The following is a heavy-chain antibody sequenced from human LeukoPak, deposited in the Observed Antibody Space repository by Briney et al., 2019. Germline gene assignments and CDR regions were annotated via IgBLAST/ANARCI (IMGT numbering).Heavy chain of an antibody. CDR2: INPNSGGT. CDR1: GYTFTGYY. J-gene: IGHJ4*02. Sequence: GASVKVSCKASGYTFTGYYMHWVRQAPGQGLEWMGWINPNSGGTNYAQKFQGRVTMTRDTSISTAYMELSRLRSDDTAVYYCAREAAHGSRDLNFDYWGQGTLVTVSS. D-gene: IGHD1-26*01. CDR3: AREAAHGSRDLNFDY. V-gene: IGHV1-2*02.